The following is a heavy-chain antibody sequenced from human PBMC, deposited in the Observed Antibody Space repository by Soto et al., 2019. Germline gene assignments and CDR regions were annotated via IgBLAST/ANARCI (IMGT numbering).Heavy chain of an antibody. Sequence: ASVKVSCKAAGGTFSSYAISWLRQAPGQGLEWMGGIIPIFGTANYAQKFQGRVTITADESTSTAYMELSSLGSEDTAVYYCARVGEYYDSSGYYFDYWGQGTLVTVSS. D-gene: IGHD3-22*01. CDR1: GGTFSSYA. J-gene: IGHJ4*02. CDR3: ARVGEYYDSSGYYFDY. CDR2: IIPIFGTA. V-gene: IGHV1-69*13.